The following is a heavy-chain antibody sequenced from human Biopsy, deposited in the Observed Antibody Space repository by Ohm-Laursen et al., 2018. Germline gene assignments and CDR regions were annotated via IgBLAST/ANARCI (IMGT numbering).Heavy chain of an antibody. CDR1: GYSVTNDYY. D-gene: IGHD5-12*01. Sequence: SETLSLTCAVSGYSVTNDYYWGWIRRPPGKGLEWIGNIYYDGITYYNPSLKSRVAMSVDTSKNQFSLRLTSVTAADTAVYYCARVAGGYAYYYGMGVWGQGTTVIVSS. CDR2: IYYDGIT. CDR3: ARVAGGYAYYYGMGV. J-gene: IGHJ6*02. V-gene: IGHV4-38-2*01.